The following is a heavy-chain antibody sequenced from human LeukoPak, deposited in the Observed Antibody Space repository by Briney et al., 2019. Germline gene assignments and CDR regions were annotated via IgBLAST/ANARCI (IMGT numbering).Heavy chain of an antibody. V-gene: IGHV3-21*01. CDR3: ARAQRQWLVRYYYYMDV. CDR1: GFTFSSYS. D-gene: IGHD6-19*01. CDR2: ISSSSSYI. J-gene: IGHJ6*03. Sequence: GGSLRLSCAASGFTFSSYSMNWVRQAPGKGLEWVSSISSSSSYIYYADSVKGRFTISRDNAKNSLYLQMNSLRAEDTAVYYCARAQRQWLVRYYYYMDVWGKGTTVTVSS.